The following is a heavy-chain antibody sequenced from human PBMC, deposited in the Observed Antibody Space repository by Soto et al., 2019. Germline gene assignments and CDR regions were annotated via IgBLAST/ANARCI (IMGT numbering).Heavy chain of an antibody. J-gene: IGHJ3*02. CDR2: ISSSSSTI. CDR1: GFTFSSYS. CDR3: ASRCGSCYAAFDI. D-gene: IGHD2-15*01. Sequence: GGSLRLSCAASGFTFSSYSMNWVRQAPGKGLEWVSYISSSSSTIYYADSVKGRFTISRDNAKNSLYLQMNSLRAEDTAVYYCASRCGSCYAAFDIWGQGTMVTVSS. V-gene: IGHV3-48*01.